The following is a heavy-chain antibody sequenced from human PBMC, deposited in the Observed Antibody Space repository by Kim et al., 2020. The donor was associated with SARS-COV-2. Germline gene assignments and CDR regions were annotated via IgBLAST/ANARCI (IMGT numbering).Heavy chain of an antibody. CDR3: ARDRLVGATSYGMDV. Sequence: DSGRGRFTITRDNSKNTLYLQMNSLRAEDTAVYYCARDRLVGATSYGMDVWGQGTTVTVSS. J-gene: IGHJ6*02. D-gene: IGHD1-26*01. V-gene: IGHV3-30*07.